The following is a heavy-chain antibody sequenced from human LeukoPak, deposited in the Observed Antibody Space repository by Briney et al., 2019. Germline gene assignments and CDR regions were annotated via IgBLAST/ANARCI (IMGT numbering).Heavy chain of an antibody. CDR2: ISAYNGNT. D-gene: IGHD6-6*01. Sequence: GASVKVSCKASGYTFTSYGISWVRQAPGQGLEWMGWISAYNGNTNYAQKLQGRVTMTTDTSTNTAYMELRSLRSDDTAVYYCARAMSIVAAQAPIDYWGQGTLVTVSS. J-gene: IGHJ4*02. V-gene: IGHV1-18*01. CDR1: GYTFTSYG. CDR3: ARAMSIVAAQAPIDY.